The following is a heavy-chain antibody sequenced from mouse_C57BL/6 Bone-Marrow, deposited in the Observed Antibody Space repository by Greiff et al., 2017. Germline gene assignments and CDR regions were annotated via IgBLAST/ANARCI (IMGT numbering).Heavy chain of an antibody. CDR2: ILPSIGRT. J-gene: IGHJ4*01. CDR3: ASGYYGYAMDY. V-gene: IGHV15-2*01. D-gene: IGHD1-1*01. CDR1: DSEVFPIAY. Sequence: VQLVESGSELRSPGSSVKLSCKDFDSEVFPIAYMSWVRQKPGHGFEWIGGILPSIGRTIYGEKFEDKATLDADTLSTTAYLELTSLTSEDSTIYYCASGYYGYAMDYWGQGTSVTVSS.